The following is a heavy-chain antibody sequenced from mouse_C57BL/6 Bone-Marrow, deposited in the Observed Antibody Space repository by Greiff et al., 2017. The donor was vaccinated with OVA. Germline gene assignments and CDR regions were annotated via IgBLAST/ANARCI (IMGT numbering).Heavy chain of an antibody. V-gene: IGHV8-12*01. CDR1: GFSLSTSGMG. CDR3: ARRALRTGTEAMDY. CDR2: IYWDDDK. Sequence: QVQLKESGPGILQSSQTLSLTCSFSGFSLSTSGMGVSWIRQPSGKGLEWLAHIYWDDDKRYNPSLKSRLTISKDTSRNQVFLKITSVDTADTATDNCARRALRTGTEAMDYWGQGTSVTVSS. J-gene: IGHJ4*01. D-gene: IGHD4-1*01.